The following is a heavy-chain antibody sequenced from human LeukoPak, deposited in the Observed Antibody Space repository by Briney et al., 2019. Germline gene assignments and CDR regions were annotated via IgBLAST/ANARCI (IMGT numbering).Heavy chain of an antibody. CDR1: GYSFTSYW. CDR3: ARRRSTVTQVDY. CDR2: IYPGDSDT. Sequence: EESLKISCKGPGYSFTSYWIGWGRQMPGKGLEWVGIIYPGDSDTRYSPSFQGQVTISAYKSISTAYLQWSSLTASDTAMYYCARRRSTVTQVDYWGQGTLVTVSS. J-gene: IGHJ4*02. D-gene: IGHD4-17*01. V-gene: IGHV5-51*01.